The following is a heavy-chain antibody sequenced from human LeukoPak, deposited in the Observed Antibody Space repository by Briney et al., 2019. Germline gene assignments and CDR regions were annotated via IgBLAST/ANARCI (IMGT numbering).Heavy chain of an antibody. CDR3: ARGVTIRNDY. J-gene: IGHJ4*02. D-gene: IGHD3-3*01. CDR1: GYTFTGYF. Sequence: WVNVSCKASGYTFTGYFIHWVRQAPGQGLEWMGWINLNTGGTKYAQRFQGRVTMTKDTSITTAYMELSRLRYDDTAVYYCARGVTIRNDYWGQGTLVTVSS. V-gene: IGHV1-2*02. CDR2: INLNTGGT.